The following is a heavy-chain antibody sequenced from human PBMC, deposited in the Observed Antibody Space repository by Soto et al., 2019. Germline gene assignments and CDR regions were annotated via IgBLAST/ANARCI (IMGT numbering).Heavy chain of an antibody. V-gene: IGHV3-21*01. CDR1: GFTFSSYS. J-gene: IGHJ4*02. CDR3: VRDPGAFISTWSFRFDS. CDR2: ISSSSYHT. Sequence: PGESLKISCEASGFTFSSYSMNWVRRAPGRGLEWVSCISSSSYHTFYADPVKGRFTIPRDNVRNTVSLEMNDLRAEDTAVYFCVRDPGAFISTWSFRFDSWGQGTLVTVSS. D-gene: IGHD2-2*01.